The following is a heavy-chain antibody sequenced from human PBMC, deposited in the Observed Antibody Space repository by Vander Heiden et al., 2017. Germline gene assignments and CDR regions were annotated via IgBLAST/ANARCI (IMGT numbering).Heavy chain of an antibody. V-gene: IGHV3-21*01. CDR3: ARESRSTSSYYYYYGMDV. CDR2: SSSSSSYI. Sequence: EVQLVESGGGLVKPGGSLRLSWAASGFTFSRYSGNWVSQAPGKGLEWVLSSSSSSSYIYYADAVKGRFTISRDNAKNSLYLQMNSLRAEDTAVYYCARESRSTSSYYYYYGMDVWGQGTTVTVSS. D-gene: IGHD2-2*01. CDR1: GFTFSRYS. J-gene: IGHJ6*02.